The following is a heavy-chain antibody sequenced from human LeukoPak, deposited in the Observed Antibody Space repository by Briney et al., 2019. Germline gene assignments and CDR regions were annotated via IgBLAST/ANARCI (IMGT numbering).Heavy chain of an antibody. CDR1: GYTFTSYD. V-gene: IGHV1-8*03. Sequence: ASVKVSCKASGYTFTSYDINWVRQATGQGLEWMGWMNPNSGNTGYAQKFQGRVTITRNTSISTAYMELRSLRSDDAAVYYCARDRPLWFGELSPPDGMDVWGQGTTVTVSS. CDR3: ARDRPLWFGELSPPDGMDV. J-gene: IGHJ6*02. CDR2: MNPNSGNT. D-gene: IGHD3-10*01.